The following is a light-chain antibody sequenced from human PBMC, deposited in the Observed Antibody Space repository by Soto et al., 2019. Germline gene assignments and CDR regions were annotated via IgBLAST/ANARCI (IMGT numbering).Light chain of an antibody. CDR3: SSYTSSSTLV. CDR2: EVT. J-gene: IGLJ2*01. V-gene: IGLV2-14*01. Sequence: QSVLTQPASVSGSPGQSITISCTGTTSDVGYYNHVSWYQQHPGKAPKLMIYEVTKRPSGVSNRFSGSKSDDTASLTISGLQAEDEADYYCSSYTSSSTLVFGGGTQLTVL. CDR1: TSDVGYYNH.